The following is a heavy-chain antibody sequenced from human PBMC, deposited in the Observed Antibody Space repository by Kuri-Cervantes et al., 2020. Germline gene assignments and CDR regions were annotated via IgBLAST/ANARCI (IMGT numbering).Heavy chain of an antibody. CDR1: GGTFSSYT. J-gene: IGHJ6*02. CDR2: IIPILGIA. CDR3: ARDRAYWVVNGMDV. Sequence: SVKVSCKASGGTFSSYTISWVRQAPGQGLEWMGRIIPILGIANYAQKFQGRVTITADKSTSTAYMELSSLRAEDTAVYYCARDRAYWVVNGMDVWGQGTTVTVSS. D-gene: IGHD2-8*02. V-gene: IGHV1-69*04.